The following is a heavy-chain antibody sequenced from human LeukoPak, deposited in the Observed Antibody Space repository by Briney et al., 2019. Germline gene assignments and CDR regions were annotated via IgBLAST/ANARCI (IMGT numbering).Heavy chain of an antibody. CDR1: GFTVSSYY. CDR2: IYSGGST. V-gene: IGHV3-66*01. J-gene: IGHJ4*02. Sequence: PGGSLRLSCAASGFTVSSYYMTWVRQAPGKGLEWVSVIYSGGSTYYADSMKGRFAISRDNAKSTLHLQMNSLRAEDTGVYYCARGRGYSYAPYDYWGQGTLVTVSS. CDR3: ARGRGYSYAPYDY. D-gene: IGHD5-18*01.